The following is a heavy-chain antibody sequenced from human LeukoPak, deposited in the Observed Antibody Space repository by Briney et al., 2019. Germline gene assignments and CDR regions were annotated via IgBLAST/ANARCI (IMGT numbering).Heavy chain of an antibody. V-gene: IGHV3-30*02. D-gene: IGHD3-10*01. CDR3: AKYGGGLDP. J-gene: IGHJ5*02. Sequence: GGPVTLPCDASGFILNYYGMLCVRQAPGEALAWGALIRPDGTNENSADPEKGRFTISRDTSKHTLLLNMNRLRAEDTAMYYCAKYGGGLDPWGQGTLVTVSS. CDR2: IRPDGTNE. CDR1: GFILNYYG.